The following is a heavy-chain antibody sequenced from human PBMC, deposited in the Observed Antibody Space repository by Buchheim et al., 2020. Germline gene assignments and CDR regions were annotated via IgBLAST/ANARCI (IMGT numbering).Heavy chain of an antibody. CDR1: GFTFSNYW. D-gene: IGHD3-9*01. V-gene: IGHV3-7*01. CDR3: ARSRGFASLTADQAGAEYFQH. CDR2: IKQDGSVK. J-gene: IGHJ1*01. Sequence: EVQLVESGGGLVQPGGSLRLSCAASGFTFSNYWMSWVRQAPGKGLEWVANIKQDGSVKYYVDPVKGRFTISRDNAKNSLFLQMNRLRAEDTAVYYWARSRGFASLTADQAGAEYFQHWGQGTL.